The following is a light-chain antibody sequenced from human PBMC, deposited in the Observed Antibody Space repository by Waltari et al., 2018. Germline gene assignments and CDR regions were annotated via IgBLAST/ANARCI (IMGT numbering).Light chain of an antibody. CDR1: QVSSSY. Sequence: STQPRTTLFLFAERTATLSCTASQVSSSYLAWYQQKPGQAPRLLIYGASNRATGIPDRFSGSGSGTDFTLTISSLEPEDFAVYYCQQRSGWPLTFGGGTKVEIK. CDR2: GAS. V-gene: IGKV3-11*01. J-gene: IGKJ4*02. CDR3: QQRSGWPLT.